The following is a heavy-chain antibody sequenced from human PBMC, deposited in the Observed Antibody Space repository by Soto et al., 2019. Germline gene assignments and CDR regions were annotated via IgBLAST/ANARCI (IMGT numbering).Heavy chain of an antibody. CDR1: GGSFSGYY. D-gene: IGHD3-10*01. V-gene: IGHV4-34*01. CDR2: INHSGST. CDR3: ARGWITMVRGARYYFDY. Sequence: ASETLSLTCAVYGGSFSGYYWRWIRQPPGKGLEWIGEINHSGSTNYNPSLKSRVTISVDTSKNQFSLKLSSVTAADTAVYYCARGWITMVRGARYYFDYWGQGTLVTVSS. J-gene: IGHJ4*02.